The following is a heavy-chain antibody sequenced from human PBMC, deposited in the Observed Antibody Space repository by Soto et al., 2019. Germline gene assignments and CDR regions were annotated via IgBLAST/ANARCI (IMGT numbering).Heavy chain of an antibody. CDR2: ISYDGSNK. Sequence: PGGSLRLSCAASGFTFSSYAMHWVRQAPGKGLEWVAVISYDGSNKYYADSVKGRFTISRDNSKNTLYLQMNSLRAEDTAVYYCARITDIVVVPAAIFDYWGQGTLVTVSS. D-gene: IGHD2-2*02. CDR1: GFTFSSYA. V-gene: IGHV3-30-3*01. J-gene: IGHJ4*02. CDR3: ARITDIVVVPAAIFDY.